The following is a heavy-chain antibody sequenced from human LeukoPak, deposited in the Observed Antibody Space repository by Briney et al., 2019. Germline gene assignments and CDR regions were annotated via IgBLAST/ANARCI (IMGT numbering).Heavy chain of an antibody. V-gene: IGHV1-8*01. CDR1: GYTFTSYD. J-gene: IGHJ4*02. Sequence: ASVKVSCKASGYTFTSYDINWVRQATGQGLEWVGWMNPNSGNTGYAQKFQGRVTMTRNTSISTAYMELSSLRSEDTAVYYCARGPAGDYDILTGYPNVDYWGQGTLVTVSS. CDR3: ARGPAGDYDILTGYPNVDY. D-gene: IGHD3-9*01. CDR2: MNPNSGNT.